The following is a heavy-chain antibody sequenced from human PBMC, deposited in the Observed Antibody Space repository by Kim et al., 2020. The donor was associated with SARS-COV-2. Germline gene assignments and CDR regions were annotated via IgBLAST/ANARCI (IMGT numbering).Heavy chain of an antibody. V-gene: IGHV4-38-2*02. CDR2: IYHSGST. D-gene: IGHD3-10*01. J-gene: IGHJ5*02. CDR3: ARVGLLSYGSGSYYNLGFDP. Sequence: SETLSLTCTVSGYSISSGYYWGWIRQPPGKGLEWIGSIYHSGSTYYNPSLKSRVTISVDTSKNQFSLKLSSVTAADTAVYYCARVGLLSYGSGSYYNLGFDPWGQGTLVTVSS. CDR1: GYSISSGYY.